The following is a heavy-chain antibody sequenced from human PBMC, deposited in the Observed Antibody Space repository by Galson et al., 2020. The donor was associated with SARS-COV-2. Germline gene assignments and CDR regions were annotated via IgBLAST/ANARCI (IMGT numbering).Heavy chain of an antibody. Sequence: GESLKISCAASGFTLSDYYIDWVRQAPGKGLEWVGRSRSKGKSYTTSYAASVKGRFTISRDDLKNSLFLQMNSLRIEDTAVYYCARGSWGDYWGQETLVTVSS. V-gene: IGHV3-72*01. D-gene: IGHD3-10*01. CDR2: SRSKGKSYTT. CDR3: ARGSWGDY. CDR1: GFTLSDYY. J-gene: IGHJ4*02.